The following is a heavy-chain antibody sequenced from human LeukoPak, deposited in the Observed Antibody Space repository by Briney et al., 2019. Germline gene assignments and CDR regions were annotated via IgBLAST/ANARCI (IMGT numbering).Heavy chain of an antibody. CDR1: GGTFSSSA. J-gene: IGHJ6*03. CDR3: ASGRTIFYYYMDV. D-gene: IGHD3-3*02. Sequence: SVKVSCKASGGTFSSSAISWVRQAPGQGLEWMGGIIPIFGTANYAQKFQGRVTITADKSTSTAYMELSSLRSEDTAVYYCASGRTIFYYYMDVWGKGTTVTISS. CDR2: IIPIFGTA. V-gene: IGHV1-69*06.